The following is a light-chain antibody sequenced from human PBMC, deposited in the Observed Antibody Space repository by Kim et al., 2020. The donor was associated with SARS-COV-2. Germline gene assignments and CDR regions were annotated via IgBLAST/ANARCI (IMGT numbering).Light chain of an antibody. Sequence: FKLTCALGRGESDQAIAWHKQEPEKGHGYLMKLNSDGSDSKGDWIPGRFAGSSSGGERYLTIASLQSEDEADYYCQTWGTGIHWVFGGGTQLTVL. CDR1: RGESDQA. CDR2: LNSDGSD. CDR3: QTWGTGIHWV. J-gene: IGLJ3*02. V-gene: IGLV4-69*01.